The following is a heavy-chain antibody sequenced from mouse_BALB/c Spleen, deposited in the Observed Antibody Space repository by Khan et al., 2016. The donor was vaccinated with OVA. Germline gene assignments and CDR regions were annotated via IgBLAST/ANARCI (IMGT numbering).Heavy chain of an antibody. J-gene: IGHJ3*01. D-gene: IGHD1-1*02. Sequence: EVELVEAGGGLVQPGGSLNLSCATSGFTFSDYYMYWVRQTPEKRLEWVAYISNRGATTYYPDSLRGRVTMSRDKAKNTLYLQRRRLKSDDTAIYYCAREGDDGGLAYWGQGTLVTVSA. V-gene: IGHV5-12*02. CDR2: ISNRGATT. CDR1: GFTFSDYY. CDR3: AREGDDGGLAY.